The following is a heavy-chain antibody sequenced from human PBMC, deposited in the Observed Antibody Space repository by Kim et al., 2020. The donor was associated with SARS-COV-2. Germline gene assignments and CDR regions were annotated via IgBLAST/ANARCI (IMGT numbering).Heavy chain of an antibody. Sequence: SETLSLTCTVSGGSISSSSYYWGWIRQPPGKGLEWIGSIYYSGSTYYNPSLKSRVTISVDTSKNQFSLKLSSVTAADTAVYYCARDLPYCGGDCYFDYWGQGTLVTVSS. D-gene: IGHD2-21*02. CDR2: IYYSGST. CDR1: GGSISSSSYY. J-gene: IGHJ4*02. CDR3: ARDLPYCGGDCYFDY. V-gene: IGHV4-39*07.